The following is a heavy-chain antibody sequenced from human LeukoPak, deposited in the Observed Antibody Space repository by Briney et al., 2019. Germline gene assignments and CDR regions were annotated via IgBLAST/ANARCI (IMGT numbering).Heavy chain of an antibody. CDR3: ARDSLSYGDYGDAFDI. V-gene: IGHV3-21*01. CDR2: ISSSSSYI. J-gene: IGHJ3*02. CDR1: GFTISSYN. D-gene: IGHD4-17*01. Sequence: PGGAPRISSAAPGFTISSYNMNRVRQAPREGREGGSSISSSSSYIYYADSVKGQFTISRDNAKNSLYLQMNSLRAEDTAVYYCARDSLSYGDYGDAFDIWGQGTMVTVSS.